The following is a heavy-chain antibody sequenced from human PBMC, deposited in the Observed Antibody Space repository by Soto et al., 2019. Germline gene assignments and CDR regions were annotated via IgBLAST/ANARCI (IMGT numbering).Heavy chain of an antibody. D-gene: IGHD3-9*01. CDR3: AKGGDILTGYYITSIYYYYGMDV. CDR1: GFTFSSYG. Sequence: QVQLVESGGGVVQPGRSLRLSCAASGFTFSSYGMHWVRQAPGKGLEWVAVISYDGSNKYYADSVKGRFTISRDNSKNTLYLQMNSLRAEDPAVYYCAKGGDILTGYYITSIYYYYGMDVWGQGTTVTVSS. V-gene: IGHV3-30*18. CDR2: ISYDGSNK. J-gene: IGHJ6*02.